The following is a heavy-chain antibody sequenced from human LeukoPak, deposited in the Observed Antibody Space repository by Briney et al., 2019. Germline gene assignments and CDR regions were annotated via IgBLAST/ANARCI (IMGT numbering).Heavy chain of an antibody. CDR1: GYTFTSYG. Sequence: ASVKVSCEASGYTFTSYGISWVRQAPGQGLEWIGWIVVGSGNTNYAQKFQERVTITRDMSTSTAYMELSSLRSEDTAVYYCAADPPLLYYYDSSGSTWGQGTLVTVSS. CDR2: IVVGSGNT. D-gene: IGHD3-22*01. V-gene: IGHV1-58*02. CDR3: AADPPLLYYYDSSGST. J-gene: IGHJ5*02.